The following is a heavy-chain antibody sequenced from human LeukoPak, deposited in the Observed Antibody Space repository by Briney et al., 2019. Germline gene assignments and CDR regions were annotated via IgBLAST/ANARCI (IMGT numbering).Heavy chain of an antibody. CDR2: IYYSGST. CDR3: ARITGFGEFLYYYYGMDV. V-gene: IGHV4-59*01. CDR1: GGSISSYY. Sequence: SETLSLTCTVSGGSISSYYWSWIRQPPGKGLEWIGYIYYSGSTNYNPSLKSRVTISVDTSKNQFSLKLSSVTAADTAVYYCARITGFGEFLYYYYGMDVWAKGTTVTVSS. D-gene: IGHD3-10*01. J-gene: IGHJ6*04.